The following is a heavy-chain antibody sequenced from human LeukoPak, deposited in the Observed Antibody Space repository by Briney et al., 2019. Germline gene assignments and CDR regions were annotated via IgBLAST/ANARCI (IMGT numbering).Heavy chain of an antibody. D-gene: IGHD3-10*01. J-gene: IGHJ6*02. CDR2: ISGSGFNT. V-gene: IGHV3-23*01. CDR1: GFTFSSYA. Sequence: GGSLRLSCAASGFTFSSYAMAWVRQAPGKGLEWVSAISGSGFNTYYPDSLKGRFTISRDNSENTLYLQMNSLRAEDTAVYFCANGLTGGFGEFYYYGLGVWGQGTTVTVSS. CDR3: ANGLTGGFGEFYYYGLGV.